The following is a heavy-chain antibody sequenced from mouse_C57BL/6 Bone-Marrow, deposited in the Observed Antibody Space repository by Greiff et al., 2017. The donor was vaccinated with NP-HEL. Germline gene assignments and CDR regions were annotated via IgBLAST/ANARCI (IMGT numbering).Heavy chain of an antibody. CDR3: AREENFYGSSYGWFAY. Sequence: EVQLQESGGGLVKPGGSLKLSCAASGFTFSSYAMSWVRQTPEKRLEWVATISDGGSYTYYPDNVKGRFTISRDNAKNNLYLQMSHLKSEDTAMYYCAREENFYGSSYGWFAYWGQGTLVTVSA. CDR2: ISDGGSYT. CDR1: GFTFSSYA. V-gene: IGHV5-4*01. D-gene: IGHD1-1*01. J-gene: IGHJ3*01.